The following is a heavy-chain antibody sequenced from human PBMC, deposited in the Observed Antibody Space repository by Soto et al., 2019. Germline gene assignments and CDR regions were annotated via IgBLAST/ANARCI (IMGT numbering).Heavy chain of an antibody. V-gene: IGHV3-48*03. Sequence: PGGSLRLSCAASGFTFSSYEMNWVRQAPGKGLEWVSYISGGGHTIYYADSVKGRFTISRDNAKNSLFLQVNSLRAEDTAVYYCTRDVTSVVTSLGPIKSGAFEFWGQGTMVTVS. CDR2: ISGGGHTI. J-gene: IGHJ3*01. CDR1: GFTFSSYE. D-gene: IGHD4-17*01. CDR3: TRDVTSVVTSLGPIKSGAFEF.